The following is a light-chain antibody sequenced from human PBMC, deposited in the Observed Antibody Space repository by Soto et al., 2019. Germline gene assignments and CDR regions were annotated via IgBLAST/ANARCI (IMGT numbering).Light chain of an antibody. CDR3: LFFYGGGVRV. CDR1: IGAVTSGHY. Sequence: QAVVTQEPSLTVSPGGTVTLTCGSSIGAVTSGHYPYWFQQMPGQAPRTLIYDTNNKHSWTPARFSGSLLGGKAALTLSGAQPEDEAEYYCLFFYGGGVRVFGGGTKLTVL. J-gene: IGLJ2*01. CDR2: DTN. V-gene: IGLV7-46*01.